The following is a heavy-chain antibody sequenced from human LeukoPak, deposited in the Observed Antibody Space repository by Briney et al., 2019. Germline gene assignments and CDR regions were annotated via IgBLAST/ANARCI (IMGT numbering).Heavy chain of an antibody. D-gene: IGHD2-21*01. CDR3: ARGIAARAYYYYYYYMDV. V-gene: IGHV4-34*01. CDR1: GGSFSGYY. Sequence: SETLSLTCAVYGGSFSGYYWSWIRQPPGKGLEWIGEINHSGSTNYNPSLKSRVTISVDTSKNQFSLKLSSVTAADTAVYYCARGIAARAYYYYYYYMDVWGKGTTVTVSS. CDR2: INHSGST. J-gene: IGHJ6*03.